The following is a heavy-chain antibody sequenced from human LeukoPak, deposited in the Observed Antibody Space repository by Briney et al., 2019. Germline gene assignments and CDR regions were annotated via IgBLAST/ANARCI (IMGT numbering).Heavy chain of an antibody. Sequence: GSLRLSCAASGFTFSSYGMHWVRQAPGKGLEWVAFIRYDGSNKYYADSVKGRFTISRDNSKNTLYLQMNSLRAEDTAVYYCAKDRKSGSKKVYYFDYWGQGTLVTVSS. CDR3: AKDRKSGSKKVYYFDY. J-gene: IGHJ4*02. CDR2: IRYDGSNK. V-gene: IGHV3-30*02. CDR1: GFTFSSYG. D-gene: IGHD1-26*01.